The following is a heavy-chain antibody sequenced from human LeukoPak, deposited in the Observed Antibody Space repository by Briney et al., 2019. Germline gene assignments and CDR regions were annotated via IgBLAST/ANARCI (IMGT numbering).Heavy chain of an antibody. CDR3: AKPGVITMIVVATPFDY. Sequence: TGGSLRLSCAASGFTFSSYDMHWVRQATGKGLEWVSAIGTAGDTYYPGSVKGRFTISRENAKNSLYLQMNSLRAEDTAVYYCAKPGVITMIVVATPFDYWGQGTLVTVSS. CDR2: IGTAGDT. J-gene: IGHJ4*02. V-gene: IGHV3-13*01. CDR1: GFTFSSYD. D-gene: IGHD3-22*01.